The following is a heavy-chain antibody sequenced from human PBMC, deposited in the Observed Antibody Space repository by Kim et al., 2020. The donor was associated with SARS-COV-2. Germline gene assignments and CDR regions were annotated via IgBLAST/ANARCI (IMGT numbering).Heavy chain of an antibody. J-gene: IGHJ4*02. Sequence: SETLSLTCTVSGGSISSGDYYWSWIRQPPGKGLEWIGYIYYSGSTYYNPSLKSRVTISVDTSKNQFSLKLSYVTAADTAVYYCARVRFSITIFGVVTRLFYYWGQGTLGTVSS. CDR1: GGSISSGDYY. D-gene: IGHD3-3*01. CDR3: ARVRFSITIFGVVTRLFYY. CDR2: IYYSGST. V-gene: IGHV4-30-4*01.